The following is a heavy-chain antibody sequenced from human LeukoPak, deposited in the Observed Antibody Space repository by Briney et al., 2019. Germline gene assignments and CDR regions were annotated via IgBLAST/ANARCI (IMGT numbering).Heavy chain of an antibody. Sequence: GESLKISCKGSGYSFSSYWIGWVRQMPGKGLEWMGIIHPADSDTRHSPSFQGQVTISADKSISTAYLQWSSLKASDTAMYYCARHSGGLGYESSGYYSYWGQGTLVTVSS. CDR1: GYSFSSYW. CDR3: ARHSGGLGYESSGYYSY. V-gene: IGHV5-51*01. CDR2: IHPADSDT. J-gene: IGHJ4*02. D-gene: IGHD3-22*01.